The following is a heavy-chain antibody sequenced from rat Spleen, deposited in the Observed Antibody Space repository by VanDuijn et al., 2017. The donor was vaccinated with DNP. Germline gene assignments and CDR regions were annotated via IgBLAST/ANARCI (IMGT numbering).Heavy chain of an antibody. D-gene: IGHD1-1*01. CDR2: ILYDGSVT. Sequence: EVQLVESGGGLVQPGRSLKLSCAASGFTFSDYYMAWVRQAPTKGLEWVATILYDGSVTYYGDSVKGRFTISRDNEKSTLYLQMDSLRSEDTATYYCASHDYSYWGQGVMVTVSS. V-gene: IGHV5-7*01. CDR3: ASHDYSY. J-gene: IGHJ2*01. CDR1: GFTFSDYY.